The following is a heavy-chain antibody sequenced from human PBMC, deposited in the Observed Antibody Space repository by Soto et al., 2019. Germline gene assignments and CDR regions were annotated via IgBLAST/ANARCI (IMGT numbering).Heavy chain of an antibody. CDR3: ARGGNVVVVTAALDY. D-gene: IGHD2-21*02. J-gene: IGHJ4*02. CDR1: GDTFTDYY. V-gene: IGHV1-46*01. CDR2: VNPSGGHT. Sequence: QVQLMQSGAEVKKPGASVKVSCKASGDTFTDYYIHWVRQAPGQGLEWMGTVNPSGGHTTYAQHFLGRVTITRDTSTSTLYMEVTSLTSDDPAVYYCARGGNVVVVTAALDYWEQGTLVTVSS.